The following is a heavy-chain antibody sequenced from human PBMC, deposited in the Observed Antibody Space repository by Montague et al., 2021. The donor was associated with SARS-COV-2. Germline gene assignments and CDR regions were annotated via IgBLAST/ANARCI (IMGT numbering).Heavy chain of an antibody. D-gene: IGHD6-13*01. CDR2: IYYGGST. V-gene: IGHV4-59*01. Sequence: SETLSLTCTVSSGSISSYYWSWIRQPPGKGLEWIGYIYYGGSTNYNPSLKSRVTISVDTSKNQFSLKLSSVTAADTAVYYCARGAGYSNSWYLAFEIWGQGTMVTVSS. CDR3: ARGAGYSNSWYLAFEI. CDR1: SGSISSYY. J-gene: IGHJ3*02.